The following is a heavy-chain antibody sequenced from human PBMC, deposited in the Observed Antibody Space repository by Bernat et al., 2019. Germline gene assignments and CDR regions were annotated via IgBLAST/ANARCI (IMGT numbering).Heavy chain of an antibody. J-gene: IGHJ6*02. CDR3: ARAESLYGMDV. CDR2: INPNSGGT. V-gene: IGHV1-2*04. Sequence: QVQLVQSGAEVKKPGASVKVSCKASGYTFTGYYMHWVRQAPGQGLEWMGWINPNSGGTNYAQKCQGWVTMTRDTSISTAYMELSRLRSDDTAVYYCARAESLYGMDVWGQGTKVTVAS. CDR1: GYTFTGYY.